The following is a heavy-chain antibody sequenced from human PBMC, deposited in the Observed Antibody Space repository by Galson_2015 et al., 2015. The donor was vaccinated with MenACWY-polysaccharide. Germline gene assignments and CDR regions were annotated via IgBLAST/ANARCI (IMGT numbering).Heavy chain of an antibody. CDR1: GFTFSSYA. CDR2: ISGSGGST. V-gene: IGHV3-23*01. Sequence: LRLSCAASGFTFSSYAMSWVRQAPGKGLEWVSTISGSGGSTYYADSVEGRFTISRDNSKNTLYVQMNSLRAEDTAVYYCAKDSPRHCSGGSCYDAFDIWGQGTMVTVSS. D-gene: IGHD2-15*01. CDR3: AKDSPRHCSGGSCYDAFDI. J-gene: IGHJ3*02.